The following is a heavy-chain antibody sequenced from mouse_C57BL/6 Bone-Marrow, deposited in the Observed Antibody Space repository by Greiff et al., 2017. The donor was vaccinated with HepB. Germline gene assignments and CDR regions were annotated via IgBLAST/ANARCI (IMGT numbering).Heavy chain of an antibody. CDR2: IDPSDSYT. Sequence: QVQLQQPGAELVRPGTSVKLSCKASGYTFTSYWMHWVKQRPGQGLEWIGVIDPSDSYTNYNQKFKGKATLTVDTSSSTAYMQLSSLTSEDSAVYYCARGLGSRDSWGKGTTLTVSS. J-gene: IGHJ2*01. D-gene: IGHD1-1*01. CDR1: GYTFTSYW. CDR3: ARGLGSRDS. V-gene: IGHV1-59*01.